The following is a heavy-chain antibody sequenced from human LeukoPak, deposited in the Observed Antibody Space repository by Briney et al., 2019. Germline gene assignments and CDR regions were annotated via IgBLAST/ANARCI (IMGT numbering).Heavy chain of an antibody. Sequence: GGSLRLSCAASGFTFSSYAMHWVRQAPGKGLEWVAVISYDGSNKYYADSVKGRFTISRDNSKNTLYLQMNSLRAEDTAVYYCARDKVRVRGVKDYWGQGTLVTVSS. J-gene: IGHJ4*02. V-gene: IGHV3-30-3*01. CDR3: ARDKVRVRGVKDY. CDR2: ISYDGSNK. D-gene: IGHD3-10*01. CDR1: GFTFSSYA.